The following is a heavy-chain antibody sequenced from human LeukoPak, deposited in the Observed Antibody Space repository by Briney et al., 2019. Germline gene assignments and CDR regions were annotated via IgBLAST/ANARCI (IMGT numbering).Heavy chain of an antibody. Sequence: GGSLRLSCAASGFTFDDYAMHWVRQAPGKGLEWVSGISWNSGSIGYADSVKGRFTISRDNAKNTLYLQMNSLRAEDTAVYYCAKRSMVRGVQFDAFDLWGQGTIVTVSS. CDR3: AKRSMVRGVQFDAFDL. V-gene: IGHV3-9*01. CDR1: GFTFDDYA. J-gene: IGHJ3*01. D-gene: IGHD3-10*01. CDR2: ISWNSGSI.